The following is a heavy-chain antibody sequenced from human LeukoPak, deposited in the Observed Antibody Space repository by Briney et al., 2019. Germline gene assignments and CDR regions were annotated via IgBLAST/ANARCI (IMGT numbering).Heavy chain of an antibody. CDR2: IYYSGST. D-gene: IGHD6-19*01. J-gene: IGHJ4*02. CDR3: ARRNSSGWYPFDY. V-gene: IGHV4-59*11. CDR1: GASISSHY. Sequence: SETLSLTCTVLGASISSHYWSWFRQPPGKGLEWIGYIYYSGSTNYNPSLKSRITFSVATSRNQFSLKLSSVTAADTAVYFCARRNSSGWYPFDYWGQGTLVTVSS.